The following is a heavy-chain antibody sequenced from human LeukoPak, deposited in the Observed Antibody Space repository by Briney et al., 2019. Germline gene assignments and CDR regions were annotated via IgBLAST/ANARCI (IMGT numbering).Heavy chain of an antibody. J-gene: IGHJ5*02. CDR3: ARDSSGYSRFDP. CDR2: IYYSGST. CDR1: GDSISSGGYY. D-gene: IGHD3-22*01. V-gene: IGHV4-31*03. Sequence: SQTLSLTCTVSGDSISSGGYYWRWIRQHPGRGLEWIEYIYYSGSTYYNPSLKSRIAISVDTSKNQFSLKLSSVTAADTAVYYCARDSSGYSRFDPWGQGTLVTVSS.